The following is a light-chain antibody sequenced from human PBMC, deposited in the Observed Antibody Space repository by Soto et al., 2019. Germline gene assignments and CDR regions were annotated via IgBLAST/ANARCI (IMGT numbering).Light chain of an antibody. J-gene: IGLJ2*01. Sequence: QPVLTQSPSASASLGASVKLTCTLSSGHSSYAIAWHQQQPEKGPRYLMKVNSDGSHSKGDGIPDRFSGSSSGAERYLTISSPQSEDEGDYSCQTWGSGIHVGFGGGTNLTAL. CDR2: VNSDGSH. CDR3: QTWGSGIHVG. CDR1: SGHSSYA. V-gene: IGLV4-69*01.